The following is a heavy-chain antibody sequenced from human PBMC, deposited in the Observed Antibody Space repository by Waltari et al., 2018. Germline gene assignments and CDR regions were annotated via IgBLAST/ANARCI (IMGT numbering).Heavy chain of an antibody. D-gene: IGHD2-2*01. Sequence: QVQLQESGPGLVKPSETLSLTCTVSGYSISSGYYWGWIRQPPGKGLEWIGSIYHSGSTYYNPSLKSRVTISVDTSKNQFSLKLSSVTAADTAVYYCARSPIGPAAFYWGQGTLVTVSS. CDR1: GYSISSGYY. CDR3: ARSPIGPAAFY. CDR2: IYHSGST. V-gene: IGHV4-38-2*02. J-gene: IGHJ4*02.